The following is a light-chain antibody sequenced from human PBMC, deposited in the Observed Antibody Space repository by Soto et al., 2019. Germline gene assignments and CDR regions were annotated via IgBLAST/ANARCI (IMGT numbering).Light chain of an antibody. CDR1: NRDVASYNY. Sequence: QSVLTQPASVSGSPGQSITISCTGTNRDVASYNYVSWYQHHPGKAPKLMLYDVSIRPSGISNRFSGSKSGNTASLTISGLQAEDEADYYCSSYTSSNTLVFGGGTKLTVL. CDR2: DVS. V-gene: IGLV2-14*03. J-gene: IGLJ3*02. CDR3: SSYTSSNTLV.